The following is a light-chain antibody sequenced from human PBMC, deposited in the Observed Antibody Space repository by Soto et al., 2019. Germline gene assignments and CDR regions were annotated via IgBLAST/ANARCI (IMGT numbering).Light chain of an antibody. V-gene: IGLV2-14*03. CDR3: SSYTTSNTRQIV. Sequence: QSALTQPASVSGSPGQPITISCTGTSSDVGGYNYVSWYQHHPGKAPKLIIYDVTNRPSGVSNPFSGSKSGNTASLTISGLQPEDEADYYCSSYTTSNTRQIVFVTGTKVTVL. J-gene: IGLJ1*01. CDR2: DVT. CDR1: SSDVGGYNY.